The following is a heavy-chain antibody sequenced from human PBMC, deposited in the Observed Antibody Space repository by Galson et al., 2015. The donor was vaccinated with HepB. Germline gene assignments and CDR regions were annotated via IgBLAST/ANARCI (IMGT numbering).Heavy chain of an antibody. CDR2: TYYRSKWYN. CDR3: ARDRDTAMVEGFDY. D-gene: IGHD5-18*01. Sequence: CAISGDSVSSNSAAWNWIRQSPSRGLEWLGRTYYRSKWYNDYAVSVKSRITINPETSKNQFSLQLKSVTPDDTAVYYCARDRDTAMVEGFDYWGQGTLVTVSS. J-gene: IGHJ4*02. V-gene: IGHV6-1*01. CDR1: GDSVSSNSAA.